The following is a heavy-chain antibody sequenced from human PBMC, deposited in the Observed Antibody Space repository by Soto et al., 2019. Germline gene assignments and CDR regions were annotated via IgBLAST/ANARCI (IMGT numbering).Heavy chain of an antibody. J-gene: IGHJ4*02. CDR2: VSWNSGSI. D-gene: IGHD2-21*02. CDR3: ARDRCGGDCYSFDY. CDR1: GFIFDNHA. V-gene: IGHV3-9*01. Sequence: PGGSLRLSCAASGFIFDNHAMNWVRQAPGKGLEWVAGVSWNSGSIDYADSVKGRFTISRDNAKNSLYLQMNSLRAEDTVLYYCARDRCGGDCYSFDYWGQGTLVTVSS.